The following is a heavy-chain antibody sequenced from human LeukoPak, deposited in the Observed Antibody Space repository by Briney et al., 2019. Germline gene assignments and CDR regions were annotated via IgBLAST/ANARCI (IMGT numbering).Heavy chain of an antibody. V-gene: IGHV3-23*01. CDR2: FSVSDQTT. J-gene: IGHJ3*02. CDR1: GFTFSSYA. Sequence: GGSLRLSCAASGFTFSSYAMSWVRQAPGKGLEWVSGFSVSDQTTYYADSVKGRFTISRDNSKNTLYLQMNSLRAEDTAVYYCAKDKMSLFDIWGQGTMVTVSS. CDR3: AKDKMSLFDI.